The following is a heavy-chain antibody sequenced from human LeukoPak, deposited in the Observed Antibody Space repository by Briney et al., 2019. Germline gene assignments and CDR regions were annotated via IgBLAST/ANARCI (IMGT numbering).Heavy chain of an antibody. Sequence: GGSLRLSCLASGFTVSSTYMSWVRQAPGKGLEWVSSISSSSNYIHYADSVKGRFTISRDNAKNSLYLQMNSLRAEDTAVYYCARDQNIVATWHYYYMDVWGKGTTVTVSS. CDR1: GFTVSSTY. V-gene: IGHV3-21*01. J-gene: IGHJ6*03. CDR2: ISSSSNYI. CDR3: ARDQNIVATWHYYYMDV. D-gene: IGHD5-12*01.